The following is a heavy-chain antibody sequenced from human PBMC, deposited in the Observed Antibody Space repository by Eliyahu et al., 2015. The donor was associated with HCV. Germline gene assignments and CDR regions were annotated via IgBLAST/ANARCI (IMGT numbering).Heavy chain of an antibody. J-gene: IGHJ4*02. CDR3: ATSMQYSSAPGLDF. Sequence: EVQLVQSGAVVKKPGEPLKISCKASGYEFTNKWIVWVRQVPGKGPEWMGILYPVDSATRYSPPFQGLVTISADKSIKTAHLQWSSLKASDTAMYYCATSMQYSSAPGLDFWSQGTLVTVSS. D-gene: IGHD6-25*01. CDR1: GYEFTNKW. V-gene: IGHV5-51*01. CDR2: LYPVDSAT.